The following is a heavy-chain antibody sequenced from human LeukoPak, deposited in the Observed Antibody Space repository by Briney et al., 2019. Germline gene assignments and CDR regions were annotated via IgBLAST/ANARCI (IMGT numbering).Heavy chain of an antibody. V-gene: IGHV1-2*02. CDR2: INPNSGGT. D-gene: IGHD3-10*01. CDR1: EYTFTDYY. CDR3: ASLRITMVRGVIAFDY. J-gene: IGHJ4*02. Sequence: ASVKVSCKASEYTFTDYYMHWLRQAPGQGLEWMGWINPNSGGTNYAQKFQGRVTMTRDTSISTAYMELSRLRSDDTAVYYCASLRITMVRGVIAFDYWGQGTLVTVSS.